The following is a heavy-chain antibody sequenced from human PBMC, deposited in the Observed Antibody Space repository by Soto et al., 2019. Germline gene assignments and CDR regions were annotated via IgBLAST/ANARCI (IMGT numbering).Heavy chain of an antibody. CDR3: ARAENYYDTHDYYHDY. Sequence: QLQLQESGPGLVKPSQTLSLTCTVSGGSISSGGYYWSWIRQHPGKGLEWIGYIYYSGSTYYNPSLKSRVTISVDTSENQFSLKLSSVTAADTAVYYCARAENYYDTHDYYHDYWGQGTLVTVSS. CDR2: IYYSGST. D-gene: IGHD3-22*01. CDR1: GGSISSGGYY. V-gene: IGHV4-31*03. J-gene: IGHJ4*02.